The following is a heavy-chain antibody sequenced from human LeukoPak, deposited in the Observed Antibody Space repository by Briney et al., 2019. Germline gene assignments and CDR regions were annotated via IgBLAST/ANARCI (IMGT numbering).Heavy chain of an antibody. CDR3: AAYGAKGSIDY. J-gene: IGHJ4*02. CDR2: ITNSGTTI. D-gene: IGHD4-17*01. CDR1: GFTFGDYY. Sequence: GGSLRLSCAASGFTFGDYYMGWIRQAPGKGLECVAYITNSGTTIYHADSVKGRFTISRDNAKNTLYLQMNSLRAEDTAVYYCAAYGAKGSIDYWGQGTLVTVSS. V-gene: IGHV3-11*04.